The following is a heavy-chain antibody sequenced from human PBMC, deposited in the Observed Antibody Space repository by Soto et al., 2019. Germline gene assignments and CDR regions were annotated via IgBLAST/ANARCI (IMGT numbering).Heavy chain of an antibody. CDR3: ATGGVYGSGSYYNYYYGMDF. Sequence: ASVKVSCKASGYTFTSYDINWVRQATGQGLEWMGWMNPNSGNTGYAQKFQGRVTMTRNTSISTAYMELSSLRSEDTAVYYCATGGVYGSGSYYNYYYGMDFWGQGTSVTVSS. CDR2: MNPNSGNT. D-gene: IGHD3-10*01. V-gene: IGHV1-8*01. CDR1: GYTFTSYD. J-gene: IGHJ6*02.